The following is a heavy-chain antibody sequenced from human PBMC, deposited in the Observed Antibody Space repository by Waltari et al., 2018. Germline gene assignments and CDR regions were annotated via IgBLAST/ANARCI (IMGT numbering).Heavy chain of an antibody. D-gene: IGHD3-3*01. CDR2: RWYDGSNK. CDR3: ARYLKPYDFWSGIDY. CDR1: GFTFSSYN. Sequence: QVQLVESGGGVVQPGRSLRLSCAASGFTFSSYNMHWVRQAPGKGLEWVAVRWYDGSNKYYADSVKGRFTISRDNSKNTLYLQMNSLRAEDTAIYYCARYLKPYDFWSGIDYWGQGTLVTVSS. V-gene: IGHV3-33*01. J-gene: IGHJ4*02.